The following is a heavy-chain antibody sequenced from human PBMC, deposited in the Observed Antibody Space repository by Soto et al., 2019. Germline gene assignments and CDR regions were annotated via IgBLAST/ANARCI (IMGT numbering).Heavy chain of an antibody. CDR3: VRLWVASSGFDVFDY. J-gene: IGHJ4*02. Sequence: TSETLSLTCTVSGGSISNGQYYWSWIRQTPGKGLEWVGNIYYIGTTYYNPSLKSRVAISVDTSKNQFSLKLSSVAAADTAVYYCVRLWVASSGFDVFDYWRQGILVTVSS. CDR2: IYYIGTT. V-gene: IGHV4-30-4*01. D-gene: IGHD3-22*01. CDR1: GGSISNGQYY.